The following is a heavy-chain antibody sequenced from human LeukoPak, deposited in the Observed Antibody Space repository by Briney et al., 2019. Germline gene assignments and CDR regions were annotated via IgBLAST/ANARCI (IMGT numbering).Heavy chain of an antibody. D-gene: IGHD6-19*01. CDR1: GYSISSGYY. J-gene: IGHJ4*02. CDR3: ARLRRGIAVAGSRFDY. Sequence: SETLPLTCTVSGYSISSGYYWGWIRQPPGKGLEWIGSIYHSGSTYYNPSLKSRVTISVDTSKNQFSLKLSSVTAADTAVYYCARLRRGIAVAGSRFDYWGQGTLVTVSS. V-gene: IGHV4-38-2*02. CDR2: IYHSGST.